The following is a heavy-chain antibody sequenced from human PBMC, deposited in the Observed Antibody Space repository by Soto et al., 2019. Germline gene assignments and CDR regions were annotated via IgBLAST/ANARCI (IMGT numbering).Heavy chain of an antibody. D-gene: IGHD3-3*01. V-gene: IGHV3-15*01. Sequence: GGSLRLSCAASGFTFSNAWMSWVRQAPGKGLEWVGRIKSKTDGGTTDYAAPVKGRFTISRDDSKNTLYLQMNSLKTEDTAVYYCTTHKEWFNYYFDYWGQGTLVTVSS. J-gene: IGHJ4*02. CDR3: TTHKEWFNYYFDY. CDR1: GFTFSNAW. CDR2: IKSKTDGGTT.